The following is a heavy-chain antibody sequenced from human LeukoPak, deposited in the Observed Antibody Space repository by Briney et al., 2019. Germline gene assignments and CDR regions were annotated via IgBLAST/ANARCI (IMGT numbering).Heavy chain of an antibody. D-gene: IGHD5-18*01. CDR3: ARGWAAIDS. J-gene: IGHJ4*02. CDR2: ISGSADST. CDR1: GFTFSSYA. Sequence: GGSLRLACAASGFTFSSYAMTWVRQAPGKGLEWVSAISGSADSTYYADSVKGRFTISRDNSKNTLYLHMSSLRAEDTAVYYCARGWAAIDSWGQGTLVTVSS. V-gene: IGHV3-23*01.